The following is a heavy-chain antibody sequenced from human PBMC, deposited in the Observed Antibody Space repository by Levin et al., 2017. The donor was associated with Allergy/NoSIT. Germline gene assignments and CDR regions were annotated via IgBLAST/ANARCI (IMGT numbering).Heavy chain of an antibody. D-gene: IGHD5-24*01. Sequence: GGSLRLSCKASGYTFTSYGISWVRQAPGQGLEWMGWISAYNGNTNYAQKLQGRVTMTTDTSTSTAYMELRSLRSDDTAVYYCARDRVWLQPFDYWGQGTLVTVSS. CDR1: GYTFTSYG. J-gene: IGHJ4*02. CDR3: ARDRVWLQPFDY. CDR2: ISAYNGNT. V-gene: IGHV1-18*01.